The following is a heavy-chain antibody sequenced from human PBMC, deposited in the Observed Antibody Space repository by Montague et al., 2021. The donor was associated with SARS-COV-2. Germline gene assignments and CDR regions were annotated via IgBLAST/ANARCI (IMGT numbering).Heavy chain of an antibody. CDR3: ARILYSGGWLGEPTPFDP. CDR1: GFSLSTSGMC. V-gene: IGHV2-70*01. D-gene: IGHD6-19*01. J-gene: IGHJ5*02. Sequence: PALVKPTQTLTLTCTFSGFSLSTSGMCVSWIRQPPGKALEWLALIDWDDDKYYSTSLKTRLTISKDTSKNQVVLTMTNMDPVDTATYYCARILYSGGWLGEPTPFDPWGQGTLVTVSS. CDR2: IDWDDDK.